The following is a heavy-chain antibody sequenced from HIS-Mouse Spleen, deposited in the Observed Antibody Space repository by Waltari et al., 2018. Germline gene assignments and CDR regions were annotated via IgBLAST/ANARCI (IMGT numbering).Heavy chain of an antibody. CDR2: INAYNGNT. D-gene: IGHD3-3*01. V-gene: IGHV1-18*01. CDR1: GYTFNSYG. Sequence: QVQLVQSGAEVKKPGASVKVSCKASGYTFNSYGIHWVRQSPGQGLTWMGWINAYNGNTNNAQKLQGRVTMTTDTSTSTAYMELRSLRSDDTAVYYCARGYDFWSGSNAFDIWGQGTMVTVSS. J-gene: IGHJ3*02. CDR3: ARGYDFWSGSNAFDI.